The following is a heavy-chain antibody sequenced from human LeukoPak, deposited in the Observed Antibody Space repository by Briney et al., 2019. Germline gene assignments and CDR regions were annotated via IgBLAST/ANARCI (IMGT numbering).Heavy chain of an antibody. J-gene: IGHJ4*02. V-gene: IGHV3-20*04. Sequence: GGSLRLSCAASGFTFDDYGMSWVRQAPGKGLEWVSGINWNGGSTGYADSAKGRITISRDNAKNSLYLQTNSLRAEDTALYYCARGTLKAAATDFDYWGQGTLVTVSS. CDR1: GFTFDDYG. CDR2: INWNGGST. D-gene: IGHD6-13*01. CDR3: ARGTLKAAATDFDY.